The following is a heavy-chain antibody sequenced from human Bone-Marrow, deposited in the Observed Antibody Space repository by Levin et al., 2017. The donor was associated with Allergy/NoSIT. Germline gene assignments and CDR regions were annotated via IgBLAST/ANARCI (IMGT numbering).Heavy chain of an antibody. CDR3: ARWKGSGWRFYFDV. J-gene: IGHJ4*02. CDR1: GYNFSNYW. Sequence: HGESLKISCKGSGYNFSNYWITWVRQMPGKGLEWMGTVFPADSYATYSPSFQGQVPFPPDKSTSTAHLQWRSLKAPDTAMYYCARWKGSGWRFYFDVWGQGALVAVSS. V-gene: IGHV5-51*01. CDR2: VFPADSYA. D-gene: IGHD6-19*01.